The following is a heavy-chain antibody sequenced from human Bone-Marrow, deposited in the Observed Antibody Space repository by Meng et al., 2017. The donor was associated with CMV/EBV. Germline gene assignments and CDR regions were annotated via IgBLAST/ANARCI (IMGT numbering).Heavy chain of an antibody. D-gene: IGHD3-16*01. J-gene: IGHJ4*02. Sequence: GESLRLSCAASGFNFRTSWIHWVRQAPGKGLVWVSRINSDGSSISHADFVKGRFTISRDNARNTVFLQLNSVTADDTALYYCARDDFTTSSYDLWGQGTLVTVAS. CDR1: GFNFRTSW. CDR2: INSDGSSI. V-gene: IGHV3-74*01. CDR3: ARDDFTTSSYDL.